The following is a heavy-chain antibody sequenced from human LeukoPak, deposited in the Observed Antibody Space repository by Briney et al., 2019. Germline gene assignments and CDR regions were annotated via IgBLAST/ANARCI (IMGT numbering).Heavy chain of an antibody. Sequence: PSETLSLTCTVSGYSISSGYYWGWIRQPPGKGLEWIGSIYHSGSTYYNPSLKSRVTISVDTSKNQFSLKLSSVTAADTAVYYCARGRGLHSSSWYSGPYYYYYMDVWGKGTTVTVSS. CDR2: IYHSGST. V-gene: IGHV4-38-2*02. CDR1: GYSISSGYY. CDR3: ARGRGLHSSSWYSGPYYYYYMDV. J-gene: IGHJ6*03. D-gene: IGHD6-13*01.